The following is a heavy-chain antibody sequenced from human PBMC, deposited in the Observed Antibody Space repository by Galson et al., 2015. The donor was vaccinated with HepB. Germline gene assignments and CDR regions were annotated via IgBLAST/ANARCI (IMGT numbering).Heavy chain of an antibody. V-gene: IGHV3-33*08. CDR3: ARAASSGSLGNWFDP. Sequence: SLRLSCAASGFTFSSYGMHWVRQAPGKGLEWVAVIWCDGSNKYYADSVKGRFTISRDNSKNTLYLQMNSLRAEDTAVYYCARAASSGSLGNWFDPWGQGTLVTVSS. D-gene: IGHD3-10*01. CDR2: IWCDGSNK. CDR1: GFTFSSYG. J-gene: IGHJ5*02.